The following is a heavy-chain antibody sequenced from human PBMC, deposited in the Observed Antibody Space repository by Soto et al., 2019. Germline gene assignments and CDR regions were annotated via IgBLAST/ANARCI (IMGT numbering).Heavy chain of an antibody. J-gene: IGHJ4*02. Sequence: QITLNESGPTQVKPRQTLTLTCTFSGFSLTTSGEGMGWIRQSPGKAPEWLALIYWDDDKRYSPSLKSRLTITKDTSKNQVVLTMADLDPADTATYYCAHRVLRTVFGLVTTTAIYFDFWGQGTPVAVSS. CDR1: GFSLTTSGEG. CDR3: AHRVLRTVFGLVTTTAIYFDF. D-gene: IGHD3-3*01. CDR2: IYWDDDK. V-gene: IGHV2-5*02.